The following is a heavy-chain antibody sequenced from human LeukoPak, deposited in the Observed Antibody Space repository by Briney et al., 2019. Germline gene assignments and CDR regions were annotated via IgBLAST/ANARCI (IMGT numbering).Heavy chain of an antibody. V-gene: IGHV3-11*06. CDR2: ISSSSSYT. CDR1: GFTFSDYY. J-gene: IGHJ6*02. CDR3: ARAPHYSNYGPYYYGMDV. Sequence: GGSLRLSCAASGFTFSDYYMSWVRRAPGKGLEWVSYISSSSSYTNYADSVKGRFTISRDNAKNSLYLQMNSLRAEDTAVYYCARAPHYSNYGPYYYGMDVWGQGTTVTVSS. D-gene: IGHD4-11*01.